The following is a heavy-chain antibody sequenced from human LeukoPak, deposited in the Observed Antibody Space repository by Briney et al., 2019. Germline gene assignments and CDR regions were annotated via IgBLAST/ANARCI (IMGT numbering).Heavy chain of an antibody. V-gene: IGHV3-66*01. Sequence: GGSLRLSCAVSGLTVSSNHMTWVRQAPGKGLEWVSVIFSDGSTFYADSVEGRFTISRHNSKNTLYLQMNSLRAEDTAVYYCASSAGALIDCWGQGTLVIVSS. CDR2: IFSDGST. CDR1: GLTVSSNH. CDR3: ASSAGALIDC. J-gene: IGHJ4*02. D-gene: IGHD6-19*01.